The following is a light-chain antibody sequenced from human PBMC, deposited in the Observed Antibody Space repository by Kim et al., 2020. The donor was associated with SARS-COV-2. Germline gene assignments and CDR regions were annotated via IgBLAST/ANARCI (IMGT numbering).Light chain of an antibody. J-gene: IGKJ2*01. CDR3: QQYHDWYT. Sequence: LAVSPWGRATRSCGASQSVNSNFAWYQQRPGQAPRLLFDAASARATGVPARFSGTGSGTGFTLTISSRQSEDLAVYYCQQYHDWYTFGQRAELEI. CDR1: QSVNSN. V-gene: IGKV3-15*01. CDR2: AAS.